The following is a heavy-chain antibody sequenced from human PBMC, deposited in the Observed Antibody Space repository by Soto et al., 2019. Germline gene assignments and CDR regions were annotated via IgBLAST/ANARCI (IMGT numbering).Heavy chain of an antibody. V-gene: IGHV3-23*01. J-gene: IGHJ4*02. D-gene: IGHD3-16*01. CDR1: GFTFRSYA. Sequence: GGSLRLSCAASGFTFRSYAMSWARQAPGKGLEWVSSLLRSGSSTYYADSVKGRFTISSDISANSLYLQMNSLRAEDTAVYYCAKLVGERVVIMFDFWGQGTLVTVSS. CDR3: AKLVGERVVIMFDF. CDR2: LLRSGSST.